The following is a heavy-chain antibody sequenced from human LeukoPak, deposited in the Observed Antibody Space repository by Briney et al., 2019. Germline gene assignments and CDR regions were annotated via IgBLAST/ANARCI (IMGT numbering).Heavy chain of an antibody. CDR3: ARGRTTETTFYYYYHGMDV. CDR1: GGSFSGYY. CDR2: INHSGST. D-gene: IGHD4-11*01. J-gene: IGHJ6*02. Sequence: SETLSLTCAVYGGSFSGYYWSWIRQPPGKGLEWIGEINHSGSTNYNPSLKSRVTISVDTSKNQFSLKLSSVTAADTAVYYCARGRTTETTFYYYYHGMDVWGQGTTVTVSS. V-gene: IGHV4-34*01.